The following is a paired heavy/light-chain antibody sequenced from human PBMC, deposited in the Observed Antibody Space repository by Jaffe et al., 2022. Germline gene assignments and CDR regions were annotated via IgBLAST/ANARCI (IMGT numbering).Heavy chain of an antibody. Sequence: EVQLVESGGGLVQPGGSLRLSCAASGFTFSDHYMDWVRQAPGKGLEWVGRTRNKANSYTTEYAASVKGRFTISRDDSKNSLYLQMNSLKTEDTAVYYCARVSNPGYSSGWFGGGAFDIWGQGTMVTVSS. J-gene: IGHJ3*02. D-gene: IGHD6-19*01. V-gene: IGHV3-72*01. CDR2: TRNKANSYTT. CDR1: GFTFSDHY. CDR3: ARVSNPGYSSGWFGGGAFDI.
Light chain of an antibody. CDR3: QSADSSGTYPKVV. CDR2: KDS. CDR1: ALPKQY. Sequence: SYELTQPPSVSVSPGQTARITCSGDALPKQYAYWYQQKPGQAPVLVIYKDSERPSGIPERFSGSSSGTTVTLTISGVQAEDEADYYCQSADSSGTYPKVVFGGGTKLTVL. J-gene: IGLJ2*01. V-gene: IGLV3-25*03.